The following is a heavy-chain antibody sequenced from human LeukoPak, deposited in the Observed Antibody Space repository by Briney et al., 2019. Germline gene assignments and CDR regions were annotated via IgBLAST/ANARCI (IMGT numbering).Heavy chain of an antibody. D-gene: IGHD2-15*01. J-gene: IGHJ4*02. CDR1: GFPFSSYW. Sequence: GGSLSLSFAASGFPFSSYWMSWVRQAPGKGLEWVANIKQDGSEKYYVDSVKGRFTISRDNAKNSLYLQMNSLRAEDTAVYYCARERYCSGGSCYQDFDYWGQGTLVTVSS. CDR3: ARERYCSGGSCYQDFDY. CDR2: IKQDGSEK. V-gene: IGHV3-7*01.